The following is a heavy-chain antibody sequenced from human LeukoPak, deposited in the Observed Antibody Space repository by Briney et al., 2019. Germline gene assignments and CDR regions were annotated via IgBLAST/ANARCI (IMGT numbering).Heavy chain of an antibody. J-gene: IGHJ4*02. CDR3: ARHYGAAGDFDY. CDR1: GYSFASPW. V-gene: IGHV5-51*01. D-gene: IGHD6-13*01. CDR2: IYPTDSYT. Sequence: GESLKISCKGSGYSFASPWIGWVRQMPGKGLEWMGIIYPTDSYTKYSPSFQGQVTISADKSISTAYLQWSSLKASDIATYYCARHYGAAGDFDYWGQGTLVSVSS.